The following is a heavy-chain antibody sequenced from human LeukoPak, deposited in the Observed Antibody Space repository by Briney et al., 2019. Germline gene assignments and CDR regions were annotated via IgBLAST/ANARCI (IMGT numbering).Heavy chain of an antibody. CDR1: GFSFSNYW. CDR2: IKQDGSEK. V-gene: IGHV3-7*01. J-gene: IGHJ4*02. CDR3: AKDTGGYNQYHYFDY. D-gene: IGHD1-14*01. Sequence: GGSLRLSCAASGFSFSNYWMSWVRQAPGKGLEWVANIKQDGSEKYYGDSVKGRFSISRDNSKNTLYLQMNSLRAEDTAVYYCAKDTGGYNQYHYFDYWGQGTLVTVSS.